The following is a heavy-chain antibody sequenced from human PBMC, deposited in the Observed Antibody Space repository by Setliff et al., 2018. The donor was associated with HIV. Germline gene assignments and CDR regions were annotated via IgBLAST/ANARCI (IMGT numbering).Heavy chain of an antibody. CDR1: GGSISTSNYY. J-gene: IGHJ4*02. CDR2: IYYSGST. CDR3: GRHFGWLPREIDY. Sequence: SETLSLTCILSGGSISTSNYYWGWIRQPPGKGLEWIGSIYYSGSTYYTPSLKSRVTISVDTSKNQFSLKPSSVTAADTAVYYCGRHFGWLPREIDYWGQGTLVTVSS. D-gene: IGHD5-12*01. V-gene: IGHV4-39*01.